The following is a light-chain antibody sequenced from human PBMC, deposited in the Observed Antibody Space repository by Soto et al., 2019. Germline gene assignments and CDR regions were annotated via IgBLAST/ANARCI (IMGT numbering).Light chain of an antibody. Sequence: QSALTQPRSVSGSPGQSVTISCTGTSSDVGGYNYVSWYQQLPGTAPKLLIYTNDHRPSGVPDRFSGSKSGTSASLAISGLQSEDEAYYYCAAWDDSLNGAWVFGGGTKLTVL. CDR3: AAWDDSLNGAWV. CDR1: SSDVGGYNY. V-gene: IGLV1-44*01. CDR2: TND. J-gene: IGLJ3*02.